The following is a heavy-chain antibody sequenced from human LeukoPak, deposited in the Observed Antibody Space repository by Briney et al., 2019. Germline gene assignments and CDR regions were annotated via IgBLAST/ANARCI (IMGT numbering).Heavy chain of an antibody. CDR3: ARDGHAVLLWFGEENRNWFDP. D-gene: IGHD3-10*01. Sequence: ASVKVSCKASGYTFTSYGISWVRQAPGQGLEWMGWISAYNGNTNYAQKLQGRVTMTTDTSTSTAYMELRSLRSDDTAVYYCARDGHAVLLWFGEENRNWFDPWGQGTLVTVSS. V-gene: IGHV1-18*01. CDR2: ISAYNGNT. CDR1: GYTFTSYG. J-gene: IGHJ5*02.